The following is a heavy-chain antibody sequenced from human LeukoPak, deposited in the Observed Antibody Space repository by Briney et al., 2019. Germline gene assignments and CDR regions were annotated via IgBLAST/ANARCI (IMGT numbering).Heavy chain of an antibody. Sequence: GSLRLSCAASGFTFSSYAMSWVRQAPGKGLEWVSAISGSGGSTYYADSVKGRFTISRDNSKNTLYLQMNNLRAEDTAVYYCAKDERYCSSTSCYFIYWGQGTLVTVSS. V-gene: IGHV3-23*01. CDR3: AKDERYCSSTSCYFIY. D-gene: IGHD2-2*01. CDR2: ISGSGGST. J-gene: IGHJ4*02. CDR1: GFTFSSYA.